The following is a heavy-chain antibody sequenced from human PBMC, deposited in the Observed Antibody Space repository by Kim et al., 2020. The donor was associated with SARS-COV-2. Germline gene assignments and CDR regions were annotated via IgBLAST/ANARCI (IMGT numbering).Heavy chain of an antibody. V-gene: IGHV3-7*01. D-gene: IGHD1-26*01. J-gene: IGHJ6*02. CDR1: GFTFSSYW. CDR3: ARHRPDKWYYYYGMDV. Sequence: GGSLRLSCAASGFTFSSYWMSWVRQAPGKGLEWVANIKQDGSEKYYVDSVKGRFTISKDNAKNSLYLQMNSLRAEDTAVYYCARHRPDKWYYYYGMDVWGQGTTVTVSS. CDR2: IKQDGSEK.